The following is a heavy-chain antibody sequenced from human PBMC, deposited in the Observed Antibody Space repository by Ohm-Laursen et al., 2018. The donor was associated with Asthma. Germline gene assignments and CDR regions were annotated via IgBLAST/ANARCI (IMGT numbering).Heavy chain of an antibody. D-gene: IGHD6-19*01. CDR1: GGSISGSSYY. J-gene: IGHJ4*02. Sequence: SETLSLTCTVSGGSISGSSYYWGWIRQPPGKGLEWIGSIYFSGTTYYNPSLKSRVTISVDTPKNQFSLKLSSVTAADTAVYYCARHIEWLGYYFDYWGQGTLVTVSS. CDR3: ARHIEWLGYYFDY. V-gene: IGHV4-39*01. CDR2: IYFSGTT.